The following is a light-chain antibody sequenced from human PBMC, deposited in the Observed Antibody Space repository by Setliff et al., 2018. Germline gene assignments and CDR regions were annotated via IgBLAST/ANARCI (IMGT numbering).Light chain of an antibody. CDR3: LSYTSETTHAL. J-gene: IGLJ2*01. CDR2: DVS. CDR1: SSDVGGYNY. V-gene: IGLV2-14*03. Sequence: QSALTQPASVSGSPGQSITISCTGTSSDVGGYNYVSWYQQNPGKAPKLIIYDVSERPPGVSNRFSGSKSGNTASLTISGLQAEDEGDYYCLSYTSETTHALFAGGTK.